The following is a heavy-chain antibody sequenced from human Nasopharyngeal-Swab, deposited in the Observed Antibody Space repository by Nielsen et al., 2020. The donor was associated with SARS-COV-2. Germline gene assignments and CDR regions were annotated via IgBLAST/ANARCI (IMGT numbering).Heavy chain of an antibody. D-gene: IGHD2-2*01. V-gene: IGHV1-58*02. Sequence: SVKVSCKASGFTFTSSAMQWVRQARGQRLEWIGLIVVGSGNTNYAQKFQERVTIPRDMSTSTAYMELSSLRSEDTAVYYCAAPYCSSTSCSDAFDIWGQGTMVTVSS. CDR3: AAPYCSSTSCSDAFDI. J-gene: IGHJ3*02. CDR2: IVVGSGNT. CDR1: GFTFTSSA.